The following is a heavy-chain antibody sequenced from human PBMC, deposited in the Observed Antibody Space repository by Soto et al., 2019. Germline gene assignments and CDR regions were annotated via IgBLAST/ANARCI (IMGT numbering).Heavy chain of an antibody. D-gene: IGHD3-22*01. CDR3: ARDKGLWDDSSGYYQLDAFDI. CDR1: GYTFTGYY. Sequence: ASVKVSCKASGYTFTGYYMHWVRQAPGQGLEWMGWINPNSGGTNYAQKFQGWVTMTRDTSISTAYMELSRLRSDDTAVYYCARDKGLWDDSSGYYQLDAFDIWGQGTMVTVSS. CDR2: INPNSGGT. J-gene: IGHJ3*02. V-gene: IGHV1-2*04.